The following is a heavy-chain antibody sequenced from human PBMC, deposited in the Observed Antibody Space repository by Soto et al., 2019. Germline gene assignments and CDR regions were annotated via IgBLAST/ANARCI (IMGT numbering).Heavy chain of an antibody. V-gene: IGHV4-59*01. J-gene: IGHJ3*02. CDR1: GGSISSYY. CDR2: IYYGGST. D-gene: IGHD2-2*01. Sequence: QVQLQESGPGLVKPSETLSLTCTVSGGSISSYYWSWIRQPPGKGLEWIGYIYYGGSTNYNPSLKSRVTISVDTSKNHFSLKLSSVTAADTAVYYCARDNYCSIPSCYADAFDIWGQGTMVTVSS. CDR3: ARDNYCSIPSCYADAFDI.